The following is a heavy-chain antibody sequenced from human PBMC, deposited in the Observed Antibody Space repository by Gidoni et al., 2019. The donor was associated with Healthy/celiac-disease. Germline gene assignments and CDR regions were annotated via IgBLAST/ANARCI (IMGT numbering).Heavy chain of an antibody. Sequence: QVQLQQWGAGLLKPSETLSLTCAVYGGSFSGYYWSWIRQPPGKGLEWLGEINHSGSTNYNPSLKSRVTISVDTSKNQFSLKLSSVTAADTAVYYCARGALFTIFGVVRGYFDYWGQGTLVTVSS. J-gene: IGHJ4*02. V-gene: IGHV4-34*01. CDR1: GGSFSGYY. D-gene: IGHD3-3*01. CDR2: INHSGST. CDR3: ARGALFTIFGVVRGYFDY.